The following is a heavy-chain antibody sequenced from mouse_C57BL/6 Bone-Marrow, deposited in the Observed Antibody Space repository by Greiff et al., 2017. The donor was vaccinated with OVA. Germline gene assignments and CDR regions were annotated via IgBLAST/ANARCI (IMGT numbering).Heavy chain of an antibody. Sequence: QVQLQQPGAELVRPGSSVKLSCKASGYTFTSYWMDWVKQRPGQGLEWIGNIYPSDSETHYNQQFKDKATLTVDKSSSTAYMQLSSLTSEDSAVYYCARSVTAQATAWFAYWGQGTLVTVSA. CDR2: IYPSDSET. CDR1: GYTFTSYW. V-gene: IGHV1-61*01. CDR3: ARSVTAQATAWFAY. D-gene: IGHD3-2*02. J-gene: IGHJ3*01.